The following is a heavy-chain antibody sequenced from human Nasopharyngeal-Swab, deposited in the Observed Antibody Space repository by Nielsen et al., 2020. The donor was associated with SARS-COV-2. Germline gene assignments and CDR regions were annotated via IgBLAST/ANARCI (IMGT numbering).Heavy chain of an antibody. J-gene: IGHJ4*02. CDR2: IVVGSGNT. V-gene: IGHV1-58*01. CDR3: AAVINPASGGH. CDR1: GFTFTSSA. Sequence: SAKVSCKASGFTFTSSAVQWVRQARGQRLEWIGWIVVGSGNTNYAQKFQERVTITRDMSTSTAYMELSSLRSEDTAVYYCAAVINPASGGHWGQGTLVTVSS. D-gene: IGHD1-26*01.